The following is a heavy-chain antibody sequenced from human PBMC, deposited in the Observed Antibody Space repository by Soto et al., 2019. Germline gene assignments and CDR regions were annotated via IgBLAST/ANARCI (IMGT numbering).Heavy chain of an antibody. CDR3: ARDNSYGLDD. Sequence: CRRLSWVPAHFTFSNRWMRWARQVPGQGLVWVSHINSNGSSTTYAHSVQGRFTMTRDTAKNTVYLQLTTLRAEDTAVYFCARDNSYGLDDWGQGTMVTVSS. V-gene: IGHV3-74*03. J-gene: IGHJ6*02. CDR2: INSNGSST. CDR1: HFTFSNRW.